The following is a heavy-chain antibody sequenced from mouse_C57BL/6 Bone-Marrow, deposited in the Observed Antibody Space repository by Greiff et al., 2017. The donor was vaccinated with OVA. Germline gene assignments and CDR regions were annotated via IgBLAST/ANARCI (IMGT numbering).Heavy chain of an antibody. CDR1: GYTFTSYG. D-gene: IGHD1-2*01. V-gene: IGHV1-81*01. CDR2: IYPRSGNT. J-gene: IGHJ1*03. CDR3: ARLRLRYFDV. Sequence: QVQLQQSGAELARPGASVKLSCKASGYTFTSYGISWVKQRTGPGLEWIGEIYPRSGNTYYNEKFKGKATLTADKSSSTAYMELRSLTSEDSAVYFCARLRLRYFDVWGTGTTVTVSS.